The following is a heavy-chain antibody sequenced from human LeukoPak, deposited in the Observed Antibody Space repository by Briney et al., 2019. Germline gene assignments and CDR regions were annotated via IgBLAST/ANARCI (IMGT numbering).Heavy chain of an antibody. CDR1: GFTFKTFN. CDR3: ARGHYDVLAASYKWTADY. V-gene: IGHV3-21*01. CDR2: ITSGGDYI. Sequence: GGSLRLSCAASGFTFKTFNMNWVRQAPGKGLEWVSSITSGGDYIYYADSVKGRFTTSRDNAKNSLPLQLNSLRVEDTAVYYWARGHYDVLAASYKWTADYWGQGTLVTVSS. J-gene: IGHJ4*02. D-gene: IGHD3-9*01.